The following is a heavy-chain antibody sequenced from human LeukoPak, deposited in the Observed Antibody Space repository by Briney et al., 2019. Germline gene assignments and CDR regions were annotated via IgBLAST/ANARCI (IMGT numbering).Heavy chain of an antibody. CDR1: GDSISSSW. J-gene: IGHJ4*02. CDR2: IYYSGTPT. CDR3: ARDSRGGGPDFDY. V-gene: IGHV4-59*01. Sequence: SETLSLTCTVSGDSISSSWWAWIRQPPGQGLEWIGYIYYSGTPTSYNPSLRSRVTISIDTSRSQFSLKLSSVTAADTAVYYCARDSRGGGPDFDYWGPGTLITVSS. D-gene: IGHD3-16*01.